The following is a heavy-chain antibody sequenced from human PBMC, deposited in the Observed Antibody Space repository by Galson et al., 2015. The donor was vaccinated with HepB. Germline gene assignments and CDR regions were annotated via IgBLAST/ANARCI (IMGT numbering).Heavy chain of an antibody. Sequence: SLRLSCAASGFTVSSNYMSWVRQAPGKGLEWVSVIYSGGGTYYADSVKGRFTISRHNSKNTLYLQMNSLRAEDTAVYYCASGGYCSGGSCSHYWGQGTPVTVSS. CDR1: GFTVSSNY. D-gene: IGHD2-15*01. CDR2: IYSGGGT. CDR3: ASGGYCSGGSCSHY. J-gene: IGHJ4*02. V-gene: IGHV3-53*04.